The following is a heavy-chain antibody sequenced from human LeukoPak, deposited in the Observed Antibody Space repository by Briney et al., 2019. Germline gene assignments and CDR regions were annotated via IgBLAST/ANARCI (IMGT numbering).Heavy chain of an antibody. D-gene: IGHD6-19*01. CDR1: GYTFTSYD. CDR2: MNPNSGNT. CDR3: ARRFRAEAGFNWFDP. J-gene: IGHJ5*02. Sequence: ASVKVSCKASGYTFTSYDINWVRQATGQGLEWMGWMNPNSGNTGYAQKFQGRVTMTRNTSISTAYMGLSSLRSEDTAVYYCARRFRAEAGFNWFDPWGQGTLVTVSS. V-gene: IGHV1-8*01.